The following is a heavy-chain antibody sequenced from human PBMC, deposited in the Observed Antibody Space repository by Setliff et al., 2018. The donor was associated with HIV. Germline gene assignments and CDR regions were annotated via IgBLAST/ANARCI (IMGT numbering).Heavy chain of an antibody. V-gene: IGHV1-3*01. D-gene: IGHD2-21*02. Sequence: EASVKVSCKASGYTFTNYAIHWVRQAPGQRLEWMGWINPGNGNTKYSQKFQGRVTITRDTSATTAYMELSSLRSEDTAIFYCAREPIGGDDAFDIWGQGTMVTV. CDR1: GYTFTNYA. J-gene: IGHJ3*02. CDR2: INPGNGNT. CDR3: AREPIGGDDAFDI.